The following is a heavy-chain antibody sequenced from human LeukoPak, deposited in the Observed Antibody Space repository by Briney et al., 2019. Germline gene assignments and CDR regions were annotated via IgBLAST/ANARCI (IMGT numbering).Heavy chain of an antibody. J-gene: IGHJ3*02. CDR1: GGSVSSYY. V-gene: IGHV4-59*02. CDR3: ARETYDMLTGIPDAFDI. D-gene: IGHD3-9*01. CDR2: IYYSGST. Sequence: PSETLSLTCTVSGGSVSSYYWSWIRQPPGKGLEWIGYIYYSGSTNYNPSLKSRVTISVDTSKNQFSLKLSSVTAADTAVYYCARETYDMLTGIPDAFDIWGQGTKVTVSS.